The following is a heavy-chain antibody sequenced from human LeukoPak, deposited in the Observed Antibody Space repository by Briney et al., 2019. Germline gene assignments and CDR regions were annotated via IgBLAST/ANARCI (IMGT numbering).Heavy chain of an antibody. D-gene: IGHD6-13*01. CDR3: ARLRPYSSSWYANYGMDV. CDR2: IKSDGTQN. Sequence: PGGSLRLSCVASGFTFSSYWMTWVRQAPEKGLEWVANIKSDGTQNYYVDSVKGRFTISRDNAKNSLYLQMNSLRAEETAVYYCARLRPYSSSWYANYGMDVWGQGTTVTVSS. V-gene: IGHV3-7*04. J-gene: IGHJ6*02. CDR1: GFTFSSYW.